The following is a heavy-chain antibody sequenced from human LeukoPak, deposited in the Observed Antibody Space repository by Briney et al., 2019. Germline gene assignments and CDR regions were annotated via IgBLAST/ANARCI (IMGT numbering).Heavy chain of an antibody. J-gene: IGHJ4*02. CDR1: GDSISSGSYY. V-gene: IGHV4-39*07. CDR2: IYYSGST. CDR3: ARDMGSGWYGGY. D-gene: IGHD6-19*01. Sequence: PSETLSLTCTVSGDSISSGSYYWGWIRQPPGKGLEWIGSIYYSGSTYYNPSLKSRVTISVDTSKNQFSLKLSSVTAADTAVYYCARDMGSGWYGGYWGQGTLVTVSS.